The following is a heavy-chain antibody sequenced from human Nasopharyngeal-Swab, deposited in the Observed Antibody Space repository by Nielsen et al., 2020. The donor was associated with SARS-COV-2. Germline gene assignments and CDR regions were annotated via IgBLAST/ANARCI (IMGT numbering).Heavy chain of an antibody. CDR3: AREYCSGGSCYGNYGMDV. V-gene: IGHV1-69*04. Sequence: SVKVSCKASGGTFSSYAISWVRQAPGQGLEWMGRIIPILGIANYAQKFQGRATITADKSTSTAYMELSSLRSEDTAVYYCAREYCSGGSCYGNYGMDVWGQGTTVTVSS. D-gene: IGHD2-15*01. CDR1: GGTFSSYA. J-gene: IGHJ6*02. CDR2: IIPILGIA.